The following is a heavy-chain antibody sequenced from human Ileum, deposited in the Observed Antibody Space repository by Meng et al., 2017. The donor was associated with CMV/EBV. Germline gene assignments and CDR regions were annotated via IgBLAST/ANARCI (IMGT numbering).Heavy chain of an antibody. Sequence: GESLKISCAASGFTFSSYWMHWVRQAPGKGLVWVSRINSDGSSTSYADSVKGRFTISRDNAKNTLYLQMNSLRAEDTAVYYCALGIVVVPAAQTNWFDPWGQGTLVTVSS. V-gene: IGHV3-74*01. J-gene: IGHJ5*02. CDR3: ALGIVVVPAAQTNWFDP. CDR1: GFTFSSYW. CDR2: INSDGSST. D-gene: IGHD2-2*03.